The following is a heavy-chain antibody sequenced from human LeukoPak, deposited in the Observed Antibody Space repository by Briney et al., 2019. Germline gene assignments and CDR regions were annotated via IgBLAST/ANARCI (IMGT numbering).Heavy chain of an antibody. CDR1: GFTFSSYA. V-gene: IGHV3-23*01. CDR3: AKDLSVVVPAAMVDY. D-gene: IGHD2-2*01. CDR2: ISGSGGST. Sequence: PGGSLRLSCAASGFTFSSYAMSWVRQAPGKGLEWVSAISGSGGSTYYADSVKGRFTISRDNSKNTLYLQMNSLRAEDTAVHYCAKDLSVVVPAAMVDYWGQGTLVTVSS. J-gene: IGHJ4*02.